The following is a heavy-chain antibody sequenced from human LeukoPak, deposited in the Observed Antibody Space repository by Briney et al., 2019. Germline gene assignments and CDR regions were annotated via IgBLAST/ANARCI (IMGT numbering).Heavy chain of an antibody. Sequence: PGGSLRLSCAASGFTFSSDAMSWVRQAPGKGLEWVSAISGSGGSTYYADSVKGRFTISRDNSKNTLYLQMNSLRAEDTAVYYCAKLNDFWSGYSDYWGQGTLVTVSS. CDR2: ISGSGGST. CDR3: AKLNDFWSGYSDY. J-gene: IGHJ4*02. CDR1: GFTFSSDA. D-gene: IGHD3-3*01. V-gene: IGHV3-23*01.